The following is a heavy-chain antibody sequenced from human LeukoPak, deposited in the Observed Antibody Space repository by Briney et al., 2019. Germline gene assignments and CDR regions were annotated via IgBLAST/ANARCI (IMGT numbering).Heavy chain of an antibody. CDR1: GFTFSSYE. D-gene: IGHD5-18*01. V-gene: IGHV3-48*03. J-gene: IGHJ4*02. CDR2: ISSSGSTI. CDR3: ARGTWIQLWSHLDY. Sequence: GGSLRLSCAASGFTFSSYEMNWVRQAPGKGLEWVSYISSSGSTIYYADSVKGRFTISRDNAKNSLYLQMNSLRAEDTAVYYCARGTWIQLWSHLDYWGQGTLVTVSS.